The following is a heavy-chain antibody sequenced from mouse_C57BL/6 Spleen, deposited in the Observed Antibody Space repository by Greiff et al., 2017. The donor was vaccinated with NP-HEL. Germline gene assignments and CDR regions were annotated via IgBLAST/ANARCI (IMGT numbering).Heavy chain of an antibody. V-gene: IGHV1-53*01. CDR2: INPSNGGT. J-gene: IGHJ2*01. D-gene: IGHD1-1*01. CDR3: AREGGTTVVAPYYFDY. CDR1: GYTFTSYW. Sequence: VQLQQPGTELVKPGASVKLSCKASGYTFTSYWMHWVKQRPGQGLEWIGNINPSNGGTNYNEKFKSKATLTVDKSSSTAYMQLSSLTSEDSAVYYCAREGGTTVVAPYYFDYWGQGTTLTVSS.